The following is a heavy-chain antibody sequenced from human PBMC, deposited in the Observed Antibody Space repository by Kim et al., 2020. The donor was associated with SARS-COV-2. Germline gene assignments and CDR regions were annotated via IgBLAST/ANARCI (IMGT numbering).Heavy chain of an antibody. D-gene: IGHD6-13*01. Sequence: YYNQSRKSRVTISVDTSKNQFSLKLSSVTAADTAVYYCARQSSWSYYFDYWGQGTLVTVSS. J-gene: IGHJ4*02. CDR3: ARQSSWSYYFDY. V-gene: IGHV4-39*01.